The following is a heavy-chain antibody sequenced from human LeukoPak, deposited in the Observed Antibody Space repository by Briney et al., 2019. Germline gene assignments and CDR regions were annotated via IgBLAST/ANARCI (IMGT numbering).Heavy chain of an antibody. CDR1: GYTFTSYA. CDR3: ASSTGYLCGYSGYDQYYFDY. D-gene: IGHD5-12*01. V-gene: IGHV1-3*01. CDR2: IIPGNGNT. J-gene: IGHJ4*02. Sequence: GASVKASCKASGYTFTSYAMHWVRQAPGQRLEWMGWIIPGNGNTKYSQNFQGRVTITKDTSPSTAYMELSSLRSEDTGVYSCASSTGYLCGYSGYDQYYFDYWGQGTLVTVSS.